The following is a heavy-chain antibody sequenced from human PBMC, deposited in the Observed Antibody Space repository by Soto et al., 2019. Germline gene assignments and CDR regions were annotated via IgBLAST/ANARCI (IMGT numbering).Heavy chain of an antibody. CDR1: GCNFRNFC. CDR3: GTTQSFDY. CDR2: IKQDGSEK. Sequence: WGPLRLSWIAAGCNFRNFCRSWVRQAPGKGLEWVANIKQDGSEKYFVDSVKGRFTISRDNAKNSLDLQMNSLRAEDTAVYYCGTTQSFDYWGQGTLVTVSS. J-gene: IGHJ4*02. V-gene: IGHV3-7*01.